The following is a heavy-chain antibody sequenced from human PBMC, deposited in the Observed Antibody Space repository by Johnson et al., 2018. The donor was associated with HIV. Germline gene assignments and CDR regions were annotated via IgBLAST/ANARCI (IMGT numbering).Heavy chain of an antibody. CDR3: ARDFRSGVANDAFDI. CDR1: GFTFSSYW. V-gene: IGHV3-7*01. Sequence: EVQLLESGGGLVQPGGSLRLSCAASGFTFSSYWMSWVRQAPGQGLEWVANIKQDGSEKCYVDSVKGRCTISRDNAKNSLSLQMNSLRAEDTAVYYCARDFRSGVANDAFDIWGQGTMVTVSS. D-gene: IGHD2-15*01. J-gene: IGHJ3*02. CDR2: IKQDGSEK.